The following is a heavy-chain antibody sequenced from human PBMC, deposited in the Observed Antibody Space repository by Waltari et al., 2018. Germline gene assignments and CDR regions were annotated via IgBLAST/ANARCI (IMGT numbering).Heavy chain of an antibody. V-gene: IGHV3-48*01. J-gene: IGHJ6*02. CDR3: ASGQDGTSFVLSF. D-gene: IGHD3-16*01. CDR1: GLTFSIYS. Sequence: EVQLVESGGDLIQPGGSLRLSCAVSGLTFSIYSMNWVRQVPGKGLEWVSYISITSGSMYYADSVKGRFTISRDNTRKSVYLQMNSLRVEDSAVYYCASGQDGTSFVLSFWGQGTKVTVSS. CDR2: ISITSGSM.